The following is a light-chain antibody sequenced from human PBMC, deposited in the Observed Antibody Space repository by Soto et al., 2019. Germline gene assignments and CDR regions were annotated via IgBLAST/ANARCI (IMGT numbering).Light chain of an antibody. CDR2: RDS. J-gene: IGLJ3*02. CDR3: QLLDGGSVV. V-gene: IGLV3-9*01. Sequence: SYELNQPLSVSVALGQTATITCGGNNIGRKNVHWYQVNPCQAPELVLYRDSNRPSGIPERFSGSNSGNAATLAISGAQAGDDADYCFQLLDGGSVVFGGGTQVTVL. CDR1: NIGRKN.